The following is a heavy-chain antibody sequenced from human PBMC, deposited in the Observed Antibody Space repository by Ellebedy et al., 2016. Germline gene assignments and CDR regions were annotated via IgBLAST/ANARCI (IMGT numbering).Heavy chain of an antibody. J-gene: IGHJ5*02. Sequence: ASVKVSCKASGGTFSSYAISWVRQAPGQGLEWMGWINPNSGGTNYAQKFQGWVTMTRDTSISTAYMELSRLRSDDTAVYYCARGVKDFSFDPWGQGTLVTVSS. V-gene: IGHV1-2*04. CDR1: GGTFSSYA. CDR3: ARGVKDFSFDP. D-gene: IGHD2-15*01. CDR2: INPNSGGT.